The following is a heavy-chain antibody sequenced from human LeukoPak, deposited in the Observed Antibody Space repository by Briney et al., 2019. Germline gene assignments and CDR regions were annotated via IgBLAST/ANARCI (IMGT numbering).Heavy chain of an antibody. CDR3: ARVKVSGGFDI. Sequence: GGSLRLSCAASGFTFRSYSMHWVRQAPGKGLEYVSAISSSGDNTYYANSVKGRLTISRDNSKNTLYLQMGSLRAEDMAVYYCARVKVSGGFDIWGQGTMVTVSS. J-gene: IGHJ3*02. CDR1: GFTFRSYS. V-gene: IGHV3-64*01. D-gene: IGHD4-23*01. CDR2: ISSSGDNT.